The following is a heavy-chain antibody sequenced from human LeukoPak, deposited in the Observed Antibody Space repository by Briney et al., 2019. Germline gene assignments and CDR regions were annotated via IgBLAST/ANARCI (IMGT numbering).Heavy chain of an antibody. V-gene: IGHV1-18*01. CDR3: ARAVAGTGDY. D-gene: IGHD6-19*01. CDR2: ITAYNDNT. CDR1: GYTFTSYG. J-gene: IGHJ4*02. Sequence: ASVKVSCKASGYTFTSYGISWVRQAPGQGLEWMGWITAYNDNTNYAQKFQGRVTMTGDTSINTAYMVLNNLKSDDTAVYYCARAVAGTGDYWGQGTLVTVSS.